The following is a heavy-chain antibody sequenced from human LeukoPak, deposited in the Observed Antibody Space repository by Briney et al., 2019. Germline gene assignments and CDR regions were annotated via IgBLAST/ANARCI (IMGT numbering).Heavy chain of an antibody. D-gene: IGHD1-26*01. Sequence: SQTLSLTCPVSGGSISSGDYYWSWIRQPPGKGLEWIGYIYYSGSTYYNPSLKSRVTISVDTSKNPFSLKLSSVTAADTAVYYCARFAVGATPMSMGAFDIWGQGTMVTVSS. J-gene: IGHJ3*02. CDR1: GGSISSGDYY. CDR3: ARFAVGATPMSMGAFDI. CDR2: IYYSGST. V-gene: IGHV4-30-4*08.